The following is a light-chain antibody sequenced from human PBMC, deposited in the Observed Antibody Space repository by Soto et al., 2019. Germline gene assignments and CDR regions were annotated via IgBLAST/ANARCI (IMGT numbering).Light chain of an antibody. J-gene: IGKJ3*01. CDR1: QSINSW. V-gene: IGKV1-5*03. CDR3: QHYDSYSAT. CDR2: RAS. Sequence: DIQMTQSPSTLSASVGDRVTITCRASQSINSWLAWYQQKPGKAPRLLIYRASSLEGGVPSRFSGSGSGAEFTLTISSLQPDDFATYYCQHYDSYSATFVPGTKVDIK.